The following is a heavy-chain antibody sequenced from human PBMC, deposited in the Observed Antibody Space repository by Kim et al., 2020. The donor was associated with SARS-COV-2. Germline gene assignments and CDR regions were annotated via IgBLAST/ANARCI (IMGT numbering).Heavy chain of an antibody. D-gene: IGHD3-3*01. J-gene: IGHJ4*02. V-gene: IGHV3-23*01. CDR3: AKDPANAFWSGYPVDY. Sequence: VKGRFTISRDKSKNTRYLQMNSLRAENTAVYYCAKDPANAFWSGYPVDYWGQGTLVTVSS.